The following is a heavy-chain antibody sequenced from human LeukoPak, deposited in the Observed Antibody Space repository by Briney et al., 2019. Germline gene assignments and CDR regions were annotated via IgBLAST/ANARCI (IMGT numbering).Heavy chain of an antibody. CDR3: ARSQYSSSFDY. CDR2: IYYSGST. CDR1: GGSISSSSYY. V-gene: IGHV4-61*05. J-gene: IGHJ4*02. Sequence: PSETLSLTCTVSGGSISSSSYYWGWIRQPPGKGLEWIGYIYYSGSTNYNPSLKSRVTISVDTSKNQFSLRLSSVTAADTAVYYCARSQYSSSFDYWGQGTLVTVSS. D-gene: IGHD6-6*01.